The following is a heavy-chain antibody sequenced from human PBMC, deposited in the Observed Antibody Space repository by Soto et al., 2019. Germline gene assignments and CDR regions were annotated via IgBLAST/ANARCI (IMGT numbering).Heavy chain of an antibody. CDR1: GFTFSNYW. J-gene: IGHJ3*02. V-gene: IGHV3-23*01. CDR3: AKTATGSSSVFDI. CDR2: ISGSGGTT. D-gene: IGHD6-6*01. Sequence: PGGSLRLSCAASGFTFSNYWMHWVRQAPGKGLEWVSAISGSGGTTYYADSVKGRFTFSRDNSKNTLYLQMNSLRAEDTAVYYCAKTATGSSSVFDIRGPGPMVSVSS.